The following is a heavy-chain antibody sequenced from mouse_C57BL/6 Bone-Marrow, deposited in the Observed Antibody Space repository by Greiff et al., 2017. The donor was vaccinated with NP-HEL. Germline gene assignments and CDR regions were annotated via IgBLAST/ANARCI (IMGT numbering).Heavy chain of an antibody. Sequence: EVQLQQSGPELVKPGASVKISCKASGYTFTDYYMNWVKQSHGKSLEWIGDINPNNGGTSYNQKFKGKATLTVDKSSSTAYMELRSLTSEDSAVYYCARDEALYYGNYYAMDYWGQGTSVTVSS. CDR2: INPNNGGT. V-gene: IGHV1-26*01. CDR3: ARDEALYYGNYYAMDY. CDR1: GYTFTDYY. J-gene: IGHJ4*01. D-gene: IGHD2-1*01.